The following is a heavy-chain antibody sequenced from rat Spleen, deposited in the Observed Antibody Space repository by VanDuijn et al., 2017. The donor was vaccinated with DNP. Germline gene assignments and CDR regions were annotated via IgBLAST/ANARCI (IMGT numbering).Heavy chain of an antibody. CDR3: ARPDS. CDR1: GFTFSDYN. J-gene: IGHJ2*01. Sequence: EVQLVESGGGLVQPGRSLKLSCAASGFTFSDYNMAWVRQAPKKGLEWVATFIYDGDRAYYRDSVKGRFTVSRDNAKRILYLQMDSLRSEDTATYYCARPDSWGQGVMVTVSS. V-gene: IGHV5-7*01. CDR2: FIYDGDRA.